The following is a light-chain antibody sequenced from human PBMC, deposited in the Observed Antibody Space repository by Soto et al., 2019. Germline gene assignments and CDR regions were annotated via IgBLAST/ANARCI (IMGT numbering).Light chain of an antibody. J-gene: IGLJ1*01. CDR3: CSYADTYTYV. V-gene: IGLV2-11*01. CDR1: SSDVGGYSY. Sequence: QSVLTQPRSVSGSPGQSVTISCIGTSSDVGGYSYVSWYQQHPGTAPKLLIYGVSERPSGVPDRFSGSKSGSTASLTISGLQAEHQADYYCCSYADTYTYVFGTGTKVTVL. CDR2: GVS.